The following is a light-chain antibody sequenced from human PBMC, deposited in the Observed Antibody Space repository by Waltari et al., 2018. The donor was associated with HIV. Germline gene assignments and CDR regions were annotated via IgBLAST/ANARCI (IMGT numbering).Light chain of an antibody. J-gene: IGKJ4*01. CDR3: QQYGNSPPLT. CDR2: GAS. Sequence: IVLTQSQGTLSLSPGERATLSCRASQSVSSSYLAWYQQKPGQAPRLLIYGASSRATGIPDRFSGSGSGTDFTLTISRLEPEDFAVYYCQQYGNSPPLTFGGGTKVEIK. CDR1: QSVSSSY. V-gene: IGKV3-20*01.